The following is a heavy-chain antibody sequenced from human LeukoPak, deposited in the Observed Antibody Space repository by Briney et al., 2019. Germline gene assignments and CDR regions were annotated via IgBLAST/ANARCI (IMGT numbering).Heavy chain of an antibody. CDR1: GYTFTSYA. D-gene: IGHD1-14*01. CDR3: ARGPEGSLSFDY. CDR2: INAGNGNT. V-gene: IGHV1-3*01. Sequence: ASVKVSCKASGYTFTSYAMHRVRQAPGQRLEWMGWINAGNGNTKYSQKFQGRVTITRDTSASTAYMELSSLRSEDTAVYYCARGPEGSLSFDYWGQGTLVTVSS. J-gene: IGHJ4*02.